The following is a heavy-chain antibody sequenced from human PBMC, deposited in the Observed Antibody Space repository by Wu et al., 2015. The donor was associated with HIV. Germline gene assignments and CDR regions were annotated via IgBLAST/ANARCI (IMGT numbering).Heavy chain of an antibody. V-gene: IGHV1-18*01. Sequence: QVQLVQSGAEVKKPGASVKVSCKASGYTLTSYGISWVRQAPGQGLEWMGWISAYNGNTNYAQKLQGRVTMTTDTSTSTAYMELRSLRSDDTAVYYCARTVGTLGTDFYYYYYMDVWGKGTTVTVSS. CDR2: ISAYNGNT. CDR1: GYTLTSYG. J-gene: IGHJ6*03. CDR3: ARTVGTLGTDFYYYYYMDV. D-gene: IGHD7-27*01.